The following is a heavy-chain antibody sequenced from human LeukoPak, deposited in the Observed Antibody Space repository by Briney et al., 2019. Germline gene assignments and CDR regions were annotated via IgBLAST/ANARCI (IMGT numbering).Heavy chain of an antibody. CDR3: ARDCLGSQFWSGYYLGPDNYFDY. CDR1: GLTFNRYW. V-gene: IGHV3-7*01. D-gene: IGHD3-3*01. Sequence: PAGSLRLSCVASGLTFNRYWMSWLRQVPGKGLEWVANIKQDGTETHYVDSVKGRFTISRDNAKSSLYLQMNSLRAEDTAVYYCARDCLGSQFWSGYYLGPDNYFDYWGQGSLVTVSS. J-gene: IGHJ4*02. CDR2: IKQDGTET.